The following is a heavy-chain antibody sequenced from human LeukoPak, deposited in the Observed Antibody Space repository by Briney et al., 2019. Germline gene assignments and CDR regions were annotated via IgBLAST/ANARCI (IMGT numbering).Heavy chain of an antibody. J-gene: IGHJ4*02. V-gene: IGHV3-21*04. CDR3: ATAFGELKAYYFDY. CDR2: IDSSGGYT. CDR1: GFTFNTYS. D-gene: IGHD3-10*01. Sequence: PGGSLRLSCAASGFTFNTYSMNWARQAPGKGLEWVSSIDSSGGYTFYADSVKGRFIISRDNAKNSLYLQMNSLRSEDTAVYYCATAFGELKAYYFDYWGQGTLVTVSS.